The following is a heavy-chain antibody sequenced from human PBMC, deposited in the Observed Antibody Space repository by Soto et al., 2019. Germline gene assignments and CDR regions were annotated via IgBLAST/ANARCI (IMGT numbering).Heavy chain of an antibody. J-gene: IGHJ4*02. CDR1: GYSFTSYW. CDR2: IYPGDSDT. D-gene: IGHD3-16*02. V-gene: IGHV5-51*01. Sequence: PGESLKISCKGSGYSFTSYWIGWVRQMPGKGLEWMGIIYPGDSDTRYSPSFQGQVTISADKSISTAYLQWSSLKASDTAMYYCARILTYDYIWRSYPYYFDYWRQGTLVTVSS. CDR3: ARILTYDYIWRSYPYYFDY.